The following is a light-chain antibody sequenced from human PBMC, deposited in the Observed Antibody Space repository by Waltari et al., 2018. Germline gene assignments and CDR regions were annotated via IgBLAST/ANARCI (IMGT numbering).Light chain of an antibody. Sequence: SYELTQPPSVSVSPGQTARITCSGDALPRQYAYWYQQRPGQAPMLMIYQDTQRPSAIPERFSGSSSGTTVTLTSSEVQAEDEADYYCQSADGSGTYVVFGGGTKLTVL. CDR1: ALPRQY. CDR3: QSADGSGTYVV. V-gene: IGLV3-25*03. CDR2: QDT. J-gene: IGLJ2*01.